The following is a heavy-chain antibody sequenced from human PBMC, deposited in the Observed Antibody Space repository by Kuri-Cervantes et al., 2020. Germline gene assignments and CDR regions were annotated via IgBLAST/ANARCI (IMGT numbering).Heavy chain of an antibody. Sequence: GESLKISCAASGFTFSSYAVSWVRQAPGKGLEWVSAISGSGGSTYYADSVKGRFTISRDNAKNTLYLQMNSLRAEDTAVYYCARVSARITMIVVVPEDAFDIWGQGTMVTVSS. V-gene: IGHV3-23*01. J-gene: IGHJ3*02. CDR2: ISGSGGST. CDR3: ARVSARITMIVVVPEDAFDI. D-gene: IGHD3-22*01. CDR1: GFTFSSYA.